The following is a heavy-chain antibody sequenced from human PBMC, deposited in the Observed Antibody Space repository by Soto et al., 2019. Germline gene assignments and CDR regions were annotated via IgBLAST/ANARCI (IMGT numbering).Heavy chain of an antibody. CDR3: ARTYCSGGSCSGQTSYYYGMDV. D-gene: IGHD2-15*01. CDR1: GGTFSSYT. J-gene: IGHJ6*02. CDR2: IIPILGIA. Sequence: QVQLVQSGAEVKKPGSSVKVSCKASGGTFSSYTISWVRQAPGQGLEWMGRIIPILGIANYAQKFQGRVTIPADKSTSTAYMELSSLRSEDTAVYYCARTYCSGGSCSGQTSYYYGMDVWGQGTTVTVSS. V-gene: IGHV1-69*02.